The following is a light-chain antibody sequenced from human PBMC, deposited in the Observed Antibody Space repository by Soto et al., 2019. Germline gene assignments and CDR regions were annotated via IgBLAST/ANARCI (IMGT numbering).Light chain of an antibody. CDR1: SSDVGGYNY. J-gene: IGLJ2*01. CDR2: GVC. V-gene: IGLV2-11*01. CDR3: CAFAGGSTDV. Sequence: QSVLTQPRSVSGSPGQSITISCTGSSSDVGGYNYVSWYQQHPDKSPKLIIFGVCERPSGVPHRFSGSKSGNTASLTISGLQAEDEAFYYCCAFAGGSTDVFGGGTKVTVL.